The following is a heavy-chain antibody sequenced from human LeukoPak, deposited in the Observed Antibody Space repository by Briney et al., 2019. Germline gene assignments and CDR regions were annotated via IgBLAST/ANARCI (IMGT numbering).Heavy chain of an antibody. J-gene: IGHJ6*02. CDR1: GYTLTDHY. D-gene: IGHD4-17*01. CDR3: ARGPDYGDYYYGMDV. V-gene: IGHV1-2*04. CDR2: INPNSGGT. Sequence: ASVKVSCQASGYTLTDHYMHWVRQTPGQGIEWMGWINPNSGGTNYAQKFQGWVTMTRDTSISTAYMELSRLRSEDTAVYYCARGPDYGDYYYGMDVWGQGTTVTVSS.